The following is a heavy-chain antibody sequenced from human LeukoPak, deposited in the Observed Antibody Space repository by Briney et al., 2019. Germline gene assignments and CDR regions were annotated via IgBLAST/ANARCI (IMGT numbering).Heavy chain of an antibody. Sequence: GGSLRLSCADSQFTFNGSWMNWVRQAPGKGLEWVANMDPTGSQKRYVDSAKGRFTISKDNPGASLYLDMHSPRAEDTAIYYCAIWTSGNYWGQGTLVTVSS. CDR3: AIWTSGNY. J-gene: IGHJ4*02. V-gene: IGHV3-7*01. D-gene: IGHD1-1*01. CDR1: QFTFNGSW. CDR2: MDPTGSQK.